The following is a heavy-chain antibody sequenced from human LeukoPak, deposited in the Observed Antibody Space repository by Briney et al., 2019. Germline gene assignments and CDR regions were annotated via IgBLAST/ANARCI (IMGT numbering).Heavy chain of an antibody. D-gene: IGHD4-17*01. CDR3: ARGTVTFSYWYFDL. CDR1: GYTFTSYA. CDR2: INPNSGGT. J-gene: IGHJ2*01. V-gene: IGHV1-2*02. Sequence: AASVKVSCKASGYTFTSYAMNWVRQAPGQGREWMGWINPNSGGTNYAQKFQGRVTMTRDTSIGTAYMELSRLRSDDTAVYYCARGTVTFSYWYFDLWGRGTLVTVSS.